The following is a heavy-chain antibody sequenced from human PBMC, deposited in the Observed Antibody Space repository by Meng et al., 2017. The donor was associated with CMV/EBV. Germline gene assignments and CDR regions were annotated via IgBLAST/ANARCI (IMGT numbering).Heavy chain of an antibody. CDR2: ISAYNGNT. CDR1: SYTFSSYG. Sequence: VLLVQLVAEVKQPGRSVQVSFTASSYTFSSYGISCLRQASGQALEWMGWISAYNGNTNYAQKIQGRVTMNTVTSTSTAYMELRSLRSDDTAVYYCARGALFGGGGRFDLWGRGTLVTVSS. CDR3: ARGALFGGGGRFDL. J-gene: IGHJ2*01. D-gene: IGHD3-10*01. V-gene: IGHV1-18*01.